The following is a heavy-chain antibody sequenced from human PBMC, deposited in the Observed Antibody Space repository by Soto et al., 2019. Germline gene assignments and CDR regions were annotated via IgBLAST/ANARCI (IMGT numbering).Heavy chain of an antibody. D-gene: IGHD6-19*01. V-gene: IGHV4-59*01. CDR3: ARDQGGWYMF. Sequence: SETLSLTCTVSGGSISSYYWSWIRQPPGKGLEWIGYIYYSGSTNYNPSLKSRVTISVDTSKNQFSLKLSSVTAADTAVYYCARDQGGWYMFWGQGTLVTVS. CDR1: GGSISSYY. J-gene: IGHJ4*02. CDR2: IYYSGST.